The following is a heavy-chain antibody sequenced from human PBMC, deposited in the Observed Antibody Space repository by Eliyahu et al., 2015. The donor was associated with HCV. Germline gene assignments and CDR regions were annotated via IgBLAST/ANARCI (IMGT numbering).Heavy chain of an antibody. CDR2: INPNSGGT. J-gene: IGHJ5*02. D-gene: IGHD2-15*01. CDR3: ARGQGGYCSGGSCYDWFDP. CDR1: GYTFTGYY. V-gene: IGHV1-2*02. Sequence: QVQLVQSGAEVKKPGASVKVSCKASGYTFTGYYXXWVRQAPGQGLEWMGWINPNSGGTNYAQKFQGRVTMTRDTSISTAYMELSRLRSDDTAVYYCARGQGGYCSGGSCYDWFDPWGQGTLVTVSS.